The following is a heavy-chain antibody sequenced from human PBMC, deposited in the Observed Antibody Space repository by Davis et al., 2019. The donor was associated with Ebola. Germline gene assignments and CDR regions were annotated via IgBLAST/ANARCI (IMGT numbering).Heavy chain of an antibody. CDR2: LIPILNIA. V-gene: IGHV1-69*02. CDR3: ARIVPDWYDSSGYSRNGRFDY. Sequence: SVKVSCKASGGDFSSYTLTWVRQAPGQGLEWMGRLIPILNIAKYAPKFQGRVTITADKSTSTAYMELSSLRSEDTAVYYCARIVPDWYDSSGYSRNGRFDYWGQGTLVTVSS. CDR1: GGDFSSYT. J-gene: IGHJ4*02. D-gene: IGHD3-22*01.